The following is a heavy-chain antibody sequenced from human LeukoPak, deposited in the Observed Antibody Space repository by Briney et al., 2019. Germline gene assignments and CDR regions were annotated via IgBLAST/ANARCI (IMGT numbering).Heavy chain of an antibody. J-gene: IGHJ6*02. CDR2: ISSSSSYI. CDR1: GFTFNTYT. D-gene: IGHD3-16*01. Sequence: GGSLRLSCAASGFTFNTYTMNWVRQAPGKGLEWVSSISSSSSYIYYADSVKGRFTISRDNAKNSLYLQMNSLRAEDTAVYYCARETTFLVSGMDVWGQGTTVTVSS. V-gene: IGHV3-21*01. CDR3: ARETTFLVSGMDV.